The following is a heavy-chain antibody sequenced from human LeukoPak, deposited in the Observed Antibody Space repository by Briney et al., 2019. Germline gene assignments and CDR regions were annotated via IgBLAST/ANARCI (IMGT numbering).Heavy chain of an antibody. D-gene: IGHD6-13*01. V-gene: IGHV1-2*02. CDR1: GYTFTGYY. CDR2: INPNSGGT. J-gene: IGHJ4*02. Sequence: GASVKVSCKASGYTFTGYYMHWVRQAPGQGLEWMGWINPNSGGTNYAQKFQGRVTMTRDTSTSTAYMELSRLRSDDTAVYYCASPSYSSSWRFDYWGQGTLVTVSS. CDR3: ASPSYSSSWRFDY.